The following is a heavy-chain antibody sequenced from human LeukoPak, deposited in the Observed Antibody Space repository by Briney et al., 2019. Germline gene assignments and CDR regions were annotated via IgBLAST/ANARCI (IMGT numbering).Heavy chain of an antibody. V-gene: IGHV3-30*02. Sequence: GGSLRLSCAASGFTFSSYGMHWVRQAPGKGLEWVAVIWYDGSNKYYADSVKGRFTISRDNSKNTLYLQMNSLRAEDTAVYYCAGGSGSYYRYYYYGMDVWGKGTTVTVSS. J-gene: IGHJ6*04. CDR1: GFTFSSYG. D-gene: IGHD3-10*01. CDR3: AGGSGSYYRYYYYGMDV. CDR2: IWYDGSNK.